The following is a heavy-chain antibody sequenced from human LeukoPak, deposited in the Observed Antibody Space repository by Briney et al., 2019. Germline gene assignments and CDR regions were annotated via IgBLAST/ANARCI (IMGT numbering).Heavy chain of an antibody. CDR1: GFTFSSYS. D-gene: IGHD3-3*01. CDR3: ARDSTYYDFWSGYKNYYYYYYGMDV. V-gene: IGHV3-21*01. CDR2: ISSSSSYI. Sequence: GGSLRLSCAASGFTFSSYSMNWVRQAPGKGLEWVSSISSSSSYIYYADSVKGRFTISRDNAKNSLYLQMNSLRAEDTAVYYCARDSTYYDFWSGYKNYYYYYYGMDVWGQGTTVTVSS. J-gene: IGHJ6*02.